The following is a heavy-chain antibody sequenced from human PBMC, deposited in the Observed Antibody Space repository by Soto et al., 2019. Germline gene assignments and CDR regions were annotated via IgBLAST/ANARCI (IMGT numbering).Heavy chain of an antibody. CDR2: ISAYNGNT. CDR3: ARGLRYFDWLLPKAPFDAFDI. D-gene: IGHD3-9*01. J-gene: IGHJ3*02. CDR1: GYTFTSYG. V-gene: IGHV1-18*01. Sequence: ASVKVSCKASGYTFTSYGISWVRQAPGQGLEWMGWISAYNGNTNYAQKPQGRVTMTTDTSTSTAYMELRSLRSDDTAVYYCARGLRYFDWLLPKAPFDAFDIWGQGTMVTVSS.